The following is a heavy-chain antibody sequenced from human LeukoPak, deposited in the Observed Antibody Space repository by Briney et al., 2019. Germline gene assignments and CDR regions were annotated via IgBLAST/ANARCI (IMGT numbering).Heavy chain of an antibody. J-gene: IGHJ6*03. V-gene: IGHV4-34*01. CDR1: GGSFSGYY. CDR3: ARAPRITIFGVVWYYYYYYMDV. CDR2: INHSGST. D-gene: IGHD3-3*01. Sequence: PSETLSPTCAVYGGSFSGYYWSWLRQPPGKGLEWIGEINHSGSTNYNPSLKSRVTISVDTSKNQFSLKLSSVTAADTAVYYCARAPRITIFGVVWYYYYYYMDVWGKGTTVTVSS.